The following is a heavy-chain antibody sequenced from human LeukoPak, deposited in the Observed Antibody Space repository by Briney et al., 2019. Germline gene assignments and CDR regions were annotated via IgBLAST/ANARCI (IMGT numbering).Heavy chain of an antibody. CDR1: GGSISSGSYY. CDR2: IYTSGST. J-gene: IGHJ5*02. V-gene: IGHV4-61*02. Sequence: SQTLSLTCTVSGGSISSGSYYWSWIRQPAGKGLEWIGRIYTSGSTNYNPSLKSRVTISVDTSKNQFSLKLSSVTAADTAVYYCARGGGPFDPWGQGTLVPVSS. CDR3: ARGGGPFDP.